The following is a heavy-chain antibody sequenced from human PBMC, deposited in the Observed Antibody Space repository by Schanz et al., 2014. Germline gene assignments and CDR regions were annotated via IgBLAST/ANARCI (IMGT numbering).Heavy chain of an antibody. V-gene: IGHV3-30*18. CDR3: AKDSTHIDIVLVPTAIDY. D-gene: IGHD2-2*01. CDR2: MSYDGSIK. CDR1: GFTFITYT. J-gene: IGHJ4*02. Sequence: VLLVESGGGLVKPGGSLRLSCEASGFTFITYTMNWVRQAPGKGLEWVAAMSYDGSIKYYGDSVKGRFTISRDNSKNTLYLHMNTLRSEDTAVYYCAKDSTHIDIVLVPTAIDYWGQGTLVTASS.